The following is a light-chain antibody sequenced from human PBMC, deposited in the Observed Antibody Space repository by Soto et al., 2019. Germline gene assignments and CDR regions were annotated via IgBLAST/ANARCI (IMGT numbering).Light chain of an antibody. Sequence: EIVLTQSPATLSLSPGVRATLSCRASQSVSSYLAWYQQKPGQAPRLLIYDASNRATGIPARFSGSGSGTDFTLTISSLEPEDFAVYYCQQRSNWLSITFGQGTRLEIK. J-gene: IGKJ5*01. CDR1: QSVSSY. CDR2: DAS. V-gene: IGKV3-11*01. CDR3: QQRSNWLSIT.